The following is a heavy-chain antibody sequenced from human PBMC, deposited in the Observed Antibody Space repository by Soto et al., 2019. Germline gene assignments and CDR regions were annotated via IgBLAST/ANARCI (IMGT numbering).Heavy chain of an antibody. CDR1: GDTFSFYS. J-gene: IGHJ4*02. CDR2: VNPILSLS. CDR3: ATIYGSGYRAFDY. D-gene: IGHD3-10*01. Sequence: QVQLVQSGAEVKRPGSSVKVSCKASGDTFSFYSINWVRQAPGLGLEWMGRVNPILSLSNYAQRFQGRVTMTADKSTSTAYMVISNLRSEDTAIYYFATIYGSGYRAFDYWGQGAQVIVSS. V-gene: IGHV1-69*02.